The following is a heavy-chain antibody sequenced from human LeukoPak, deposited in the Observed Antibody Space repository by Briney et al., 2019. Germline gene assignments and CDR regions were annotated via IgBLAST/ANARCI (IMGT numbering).Heavy chain of an antibody. Sequence: SETLSLTCAVYGGSFSGYYWSWIRQPPGKGLEWIGEINHSGSTNYNPSLKSRVTISVDTSKNQFSLKLSSVTAADTAVYYCARELRQQLRYYYYYYGMDVWGQGTTVTVSS. V-gene: IGHV4-34*01. CDR2: INHSGST. J-gene: IGHJ6*02. CDR3: ARELRQQLRYYYYYYGMDV. CDR1: GGSFSGYY. D-gene: IGHD6-13*01.